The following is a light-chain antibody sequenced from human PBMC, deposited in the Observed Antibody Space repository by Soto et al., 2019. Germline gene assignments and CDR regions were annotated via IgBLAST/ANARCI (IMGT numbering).Light chain of an antibody. V-gene: IGKV3-20*01. CDR2: GAS. CDR1: QSVSSSY. Sequence: EIVLTQSPGTLSLSPGERATLSCRASQSVSSSYVAWYQKKPGQAPRLLIYGASIRATVLPDRFSGSGAGTDFTLTISRLEPEDFAVYYCQQYSSPITFGQGTRLEIK. J-gene: IGKJ5*01. CDR3: QQYSSPIT.